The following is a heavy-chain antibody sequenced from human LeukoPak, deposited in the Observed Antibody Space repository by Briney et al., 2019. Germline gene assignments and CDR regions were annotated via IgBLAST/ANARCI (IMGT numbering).Heavy chain of an antibody. D-gene: IGHD5-24*01. V-gene: IGHV1-2*02. J-gene: IGHJ4*02. CDR2: INPKSGAT. Sequence: ASVKVSCKASGYTFTGHYMHWLRQAPGQGLEWMGWINPKSGATNYAEMFQGRVTMTRDTSIFTAHMVLSILRSDDTAVYYCARDCSRATCYNVFDSWGQGSLVTVSS. CDR3: ARDCSRATCYNVFDS. CDR1: GYTFTGHY.